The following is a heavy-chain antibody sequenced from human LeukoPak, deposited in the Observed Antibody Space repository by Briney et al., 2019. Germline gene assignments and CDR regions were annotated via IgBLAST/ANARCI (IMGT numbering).Heavy chain of an antibody. D-gene: IGHD6-13*01. Sequence: ASVKVSCKASGYTFTSYGISWVRQAPGQGLEWMGWISAYNGNTNYAQKLQGRVTMTTDTFTSTAYMELRSLRSDDTAVYYCARDLVSSSWSYYYYGMDVWGQGTTVTVSS. CDR3: ARDLVSSSWSYYYYGMDV. V-gene: IGHV1-18*01. CDR1: GYTFTSYG. CDR2: ISAYNGNT. J-gene: IGHJ6*02.